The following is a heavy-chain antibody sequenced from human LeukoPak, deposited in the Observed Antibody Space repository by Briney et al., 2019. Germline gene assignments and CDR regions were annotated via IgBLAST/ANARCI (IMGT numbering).Heavy chain of an antibody. CDR1: GFTVSSTF. J-gene: IGHJ4*02. Sequence: GGSLRLSCAASGFTVSSTFMSWVRQAPGKGLEWVSVSYRGGGTYVADSVKGRFTVSRDNSKNMVYLQMNSLRAEDTALYYCAKAIAYFDSRGSPQGAFDYWAREPWSPSPQ. CDR2: SYRGGGT. D-gene: IGHD3-22*01. V-gene: IGHV3-53*01. CDR3: AKAIAYFDSRGSPQGAFDY.